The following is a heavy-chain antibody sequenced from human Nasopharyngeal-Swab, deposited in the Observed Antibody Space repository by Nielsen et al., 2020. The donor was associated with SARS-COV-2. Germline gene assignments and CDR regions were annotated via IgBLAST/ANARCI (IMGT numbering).Heavy chain of an antibody. CDR1: GFSLHTGGVG. V-gene: IGHV2-5*02. CDR3: AHKKNWNFDY. D-gene: IGHD1-1*01. CDR2: FYGDDSK. J-gene: IGHJ4*02. Sequence: SGPPLAKPTQLLTLTYTFSGFSLHTGGVGVGWMRQPPGKALEWLALFYGDDSKRYSPSLQSRLTITKDTSKHQVVLTMTNVDPVDTATYSCAHKKNWNFDYWGQGTLVTVSS.